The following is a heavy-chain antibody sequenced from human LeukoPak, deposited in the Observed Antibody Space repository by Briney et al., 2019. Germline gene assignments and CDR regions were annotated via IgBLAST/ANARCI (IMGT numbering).Heavy chain of an antibody. CDR2: ISAYNGNT. CDR3: AGTTVTHPEIGVYYYYGMDV. Sequence: ASVKVSCTASRYTFTSYGISWVRQAPGQGLDWMGWISAYNGNTNYAQKLQGRVTMTTDTSTSTAYMELRSLRSDDTAVYYWAGTTVTHPEIGVYYYYGMDVWGQGTTVTVSS. J-gene: IGHJ6*02. CDR1: RYTFTSYG. V-gene: IGHV1-18*01. D-gene: IGHD4-11*01.